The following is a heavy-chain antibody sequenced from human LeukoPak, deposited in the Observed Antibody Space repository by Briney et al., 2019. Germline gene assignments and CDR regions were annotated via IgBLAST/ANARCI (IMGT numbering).Heavy chain of an antibody. CDR1: GGIFSSYA. D-gene: IGHD3-9*01. CDR2: IIPIFGTA. V-gene: IGHV1-69*01. J-gene: IGHJ5*02. CDR3: ARDHFDILTGYYGWFDP. Sequence: SVKVSCKPSGGIFSSYAIIWVRQAPGQGLEWMGWIIPIFGTANYAQKFQGRVTITADESTSTAYMELSSLRSEDTAVYYCARDHFDILTGYYGWFDPWGQGTLVTVSS.